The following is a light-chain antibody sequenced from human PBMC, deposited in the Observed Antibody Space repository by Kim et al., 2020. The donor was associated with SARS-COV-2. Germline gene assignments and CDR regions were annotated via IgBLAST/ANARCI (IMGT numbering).Light chain of an antibody. J-gene: IGKJ2*01. Sequence: DIQMTQSPSTLSASVGDRVTITCRASQAIRDRLAWYQHKPGEAPKLLIYLTSSLQSGVPSRFRGSGSGTEFTLTIDSLQPDDIGTYYCQQYSSYSTFGQGTKLEI. CDR1: QAIRDR. V-gene: IGKV1-5*03. CDR2: LTS. CDR3: QQYSSYST.